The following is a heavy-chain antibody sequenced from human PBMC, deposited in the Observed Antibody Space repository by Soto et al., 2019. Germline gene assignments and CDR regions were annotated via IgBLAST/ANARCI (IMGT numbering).Heavy chain of an antibody. J-gene: IGHJ4*02. V-gene: IGHV4-34*02. CDR2: INHSGGT. CDR1: GGSFSGYY. D-gene: IGHD1-26*01. CDR3: ARLRWEQPWVFDY. Sequence: QVQLQQWGAGLLKPSETLSLTCAVYGGSFSGYYWSWIRQPPVKGLEWIGEINHSGGTNYNPSPKSRVTISVDTSKNQFSLKLSSVTAADTAVFYCARLRWEQPWVFDYWGQGTLVTVSS.